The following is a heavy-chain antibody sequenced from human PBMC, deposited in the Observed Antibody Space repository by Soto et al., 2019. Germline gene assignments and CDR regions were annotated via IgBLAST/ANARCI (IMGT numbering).Heavy chain of an antibody. D-gene: IGHD3-9*01. CDR1: GFPFGDCA. CDR3: ANFDWPRDAFDIWA. J-gene: IGHJ3*01. CDR2: IRSKTWGGTA. V-gene: IGHV3-49*03. Sequence: EVQLVESGGGLVQPGRSLRLSCIASGFPFGDCAMSWFRQAPGKGLEWVGFIRSKTWGGTAEYAASVKGRFTISRDDSKNIAYLQMSGLKNEDTAVYYCANFDWPRDAFDIWAWGQGTMVTVSS.